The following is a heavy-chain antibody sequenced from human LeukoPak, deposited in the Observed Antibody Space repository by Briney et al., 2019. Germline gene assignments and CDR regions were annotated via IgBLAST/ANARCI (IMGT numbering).Heavy chain of an antibody. Sequence: GGSLRLSCAASGFTFNTYAMNWVRQAPGKGLEWVSSITDNGDNTNYADSVKGRFTISRDNSKNTLYLQMNSLRAEDTAVYYCAKGNCRGTSCYSDYWGQGTLVTVSS. J-gene: IGHJ4*02. CDR2: ITDNGDNT. CDR3: AKGNCRGTSCYSDY. CDR1: GFTFNTYA. D-gene: IGHD2-2*02. V-gene: IGHV3-23*01.